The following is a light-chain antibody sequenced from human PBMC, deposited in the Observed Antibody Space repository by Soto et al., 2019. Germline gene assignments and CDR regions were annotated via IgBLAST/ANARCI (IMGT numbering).Light chain of an antibody. CDR2: DVT. V-gene: IGLV2-14*01. Sequence: SALTQPASVSGSPGQSITISCIGTSSDIGSYNYVSWYQQYPGKAPKLMIYDVTNRPSGVSNRFSGSKSGNTASLTISGLQAEDEADYYCASYTRSSTVVFGGGTKLTVL. J-gene: IGLJ2*01. CDR3: ASYTRSSTVV. CDR1: SSDIGSYNY.